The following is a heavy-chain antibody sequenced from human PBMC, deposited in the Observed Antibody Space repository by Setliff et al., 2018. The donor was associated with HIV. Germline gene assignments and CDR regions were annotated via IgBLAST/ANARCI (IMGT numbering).Heavy chain of an antibody. D-gene: IGHD6-19*01. V-gene: IGHV4-34*01. CDR1: GGSFSAYY. CDR2: ITHSENT. J-gene: IGHJ4*02. CDR3: ARLGSGWNWVTRIDY. Sequence: SETVSLTCAVYGGSFSAYYWTWIRQPPGKGLEWIGEITHSENTKYNLSLTSRVTISLDTSKNLFFLTLRSVTAADTAVYYCARLGSGWNWVTRIDYWGRGTLVTVSS.